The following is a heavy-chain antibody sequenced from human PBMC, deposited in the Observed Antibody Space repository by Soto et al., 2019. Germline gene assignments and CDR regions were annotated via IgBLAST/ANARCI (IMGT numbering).Heavy chain of an antibody. J-gene: IGHJ4*02. Sequence: QLRLQESGPGLVKPSQTLSLTCTVSGGSIGSGGYYWSWIRQHPGKGLEWIGYIYSTGNPYYNPSLQSRVSISIDTSKNQLSLRLSSVTAADRAVYYCARDLNHGSFDYWGQGILVTVSS. CDR3: ARDLNHGSFDY. V-gene: IGHV4-31*03. CDR1: GGSIGSGGYY. CDR2: IYSTGNP.